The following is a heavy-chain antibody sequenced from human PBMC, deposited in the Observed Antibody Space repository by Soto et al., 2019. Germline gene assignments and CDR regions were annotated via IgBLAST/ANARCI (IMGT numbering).Heavy chain of an antibody. V-gene: IGHV1-18*01. Sequence: ASVKVSCKASGYTFTSYGISWVRQAPGQGLEWMGWISAYNGNTNYAQKLQGRVTMTTDTSTSTAYMELRSLRSDDTAVYYCAREGGTYYYDSSGYYQPYYYYYGMDVWGQGTTVTVSS. J-gene: IGHJ6*02. CDR3: AREGGTYYYDSSGYYQPYYYYYGMDV. CDR1: GYTFTSYG. CDR2: ISAYNGNT. D-gene: IGHD3-22*01.